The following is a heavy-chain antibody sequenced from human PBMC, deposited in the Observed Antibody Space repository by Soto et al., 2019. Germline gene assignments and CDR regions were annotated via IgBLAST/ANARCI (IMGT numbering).Heavy chain of an antibody. CDR3: AKWRPPRAYCGGDCFFAS. CDR1: GFTFISYA. V-gene: IGHV3-23*01. J-gene: IGHJ4*02. CDR2: ISGSGGST. D-gene: IGHD2-21*02. Sequence: EVQLLESGGGLVQPGGSLRLSCAASGFTFISYAMSWVRQAPGKGLEWVSGISGSGGSTHYADSVKGRFTISRDNAKKTPPLKMASLSAEDTAVYYCAKWRPPRAYCGGDCFFASGGQGPLVTASS.